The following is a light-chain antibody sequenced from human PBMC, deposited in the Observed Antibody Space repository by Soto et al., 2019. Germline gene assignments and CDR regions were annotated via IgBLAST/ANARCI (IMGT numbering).Light chain of an antibody. V-gene: IGLV2-14*03. CDR1: RTDVDGHDY. CDR3: SSYTAYAPFYV. Sequence: QSVLTQPASVSGSPGQSITISCTGARTDVDGHDYVSWYQQHPGQPPKLIIFDVHNRPSGVSGRYSGSKSGDTASLTISGLQAEDDAVYHCSSYTAYAPFYVFGTGTKVTV. J-gene: IGLJ1*01. CDR2: DVH.